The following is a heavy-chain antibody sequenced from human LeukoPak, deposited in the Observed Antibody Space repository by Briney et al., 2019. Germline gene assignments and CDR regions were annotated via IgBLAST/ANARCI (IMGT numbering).Heavy chain of an antibody. CDR2: IYYSGST. V-gene: IGHV4-59*01. CDR3: ARGRMWFDP. CDR1: GGSICSYY. J-gene: IGHJ5*02. Sequence: PETLSLTRTVSGGSICSYYWSWIRHPPGKGLEWIGYIYYSGSTNYNPSLKSRVPISVDTSKNQFSLKLSSVTAADTAVYYCARGRMWFDPWGQGTLVTVSS. D-gene: IGHD2-8*01.